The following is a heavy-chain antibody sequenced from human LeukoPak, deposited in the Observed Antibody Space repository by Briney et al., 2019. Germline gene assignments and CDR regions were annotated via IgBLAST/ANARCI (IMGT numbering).Heavy chain of an antibody. CDR2: INSDGSST. V-gene: IGHV3-74*01. Sequence: QPWGPLRLSCAASGFTFSSYWMHWVRQAPGKGLVWVSRINSDGSSTSYADSVKGRFTISRDNAKNTLYLQMNSLRAEDTAVYYCARVGWYYDSSGLANFDYWGQGTLVTVSS. D-gene: IGHD3-22*01. CDR1: GFTFSSYW. J-gene: IGHJ4*02. CDR3: ARVGWYYDSSGLANFDY.